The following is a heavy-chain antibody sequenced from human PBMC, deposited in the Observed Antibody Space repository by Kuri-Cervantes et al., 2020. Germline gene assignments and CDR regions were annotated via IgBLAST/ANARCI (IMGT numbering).Heavy chain of an antibody. CDR2: INPSGGST. V-gene: IGHV1-46*01. CDR1: GYTFTSYY. D-gene: IGHD1-14*01. Sequence: ASVKVSCKASGYTFTSYYMHWVRQAPGQGLEWMGIINPSGGSTNYAEKFQSRVTMTRDTSTSTVYMELSSLRSEDTAVYYCARLAEGWFDPWGQGTLVTVSS. CDR3: ARLAEGWFDP. J-gene: IGHJ5*02.